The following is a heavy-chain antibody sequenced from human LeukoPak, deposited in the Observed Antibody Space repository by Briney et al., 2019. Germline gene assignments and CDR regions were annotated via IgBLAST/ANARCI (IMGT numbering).Heavy chain of an antibody. CDR2: IRSDGSKK. CDR3: AGGRDRSSLYFDS. Sequence: GGSLRLSCAASGFTFSSYGMDWVRQAPGKGLEWVAFIRSDGSKKYYADSVKGRFTISRDNSKNTLYLQMNGLRAEDTAVYYCAGGRDRSSLYFDSWGQGTLVTVSS. J-gene: IGHJ4*02. D-gene: IGHD5-24*01. CDR1: GFTFSSYG. V-gene: IGHV3-30*02.